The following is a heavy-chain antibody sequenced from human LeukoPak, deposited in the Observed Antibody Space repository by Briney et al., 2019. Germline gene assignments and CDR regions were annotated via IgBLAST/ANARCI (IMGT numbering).Heavy chain of an antibody. D-gene: IGHD3-10*01. CDR1: GFTFSTYA. V-gene: IGHV3-23*01. J-gene: IGHJ6*02. CDR2: ISGSGGST. Sequence: GGSLRLSCTASGFTFSTYAMSWVRQAPGKGLEWVSAISGSGGSTYYADSVKGRFTISRDNSKNTLYLQMNSLRAEDTAVYYCAKDMVRGVNYYYYGMDVWGQGTTVTVSS. CDR3: AKDMVRGVNYYYYGMDV.